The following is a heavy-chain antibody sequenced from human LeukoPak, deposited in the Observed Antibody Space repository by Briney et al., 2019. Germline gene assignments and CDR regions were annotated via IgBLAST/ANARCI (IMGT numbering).Heavy chain of an antibody. CDR2: ISAYNGNT. CDR3: ARDLSGRYCSGGSCQYGMDV. D-gene: IGHD2-15*01. V-gene: IGHV1-18*01. CDR1: GYTFTSYG. J-gene: IGHJ6*02. Sequence: ASVKVSCKASGYTFTSYGISWVRQAPGQGLEWMGWISAYNGNTNYAQKLQGRVTMTTDTSTSTAYMELRSLRSDDTAVYCCARDLSGRYCSGGSCQYGMDVWGQGTTVTVSS.